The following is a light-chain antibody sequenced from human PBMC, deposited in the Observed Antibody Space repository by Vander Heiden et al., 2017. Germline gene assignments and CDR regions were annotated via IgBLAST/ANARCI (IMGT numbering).Light chain of an antibody. Sequence: QSALTQPASVSGSPGQSITISCTGTSSDVGRFNLVSWYQQHPGKVPEVVIYEVTKRPSGVSNRFSGAKSGNTASLTISGLQAEDDSYYYCVSYAGRLYVFGTGTTVTVL. V-gene: IGLV2-23*02. CDR2: EVT. CDR3: VSYAGRLYV. J-gene: IGLJ1*01. CDR1: SSDVGRFNL.